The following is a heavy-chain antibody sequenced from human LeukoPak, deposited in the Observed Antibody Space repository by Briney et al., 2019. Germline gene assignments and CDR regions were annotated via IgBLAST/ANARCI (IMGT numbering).Heavy chain of an antibody. D-gene: IGHD6-19*01. J-gene: IGHJ4*02. V-gene: IGHV1-69*13. CDR1: GGTFSSYA. Sequence: SVKVSCKASGGTFSSYAISWVRQAPGQGLEWMGGIIPIFGTANYAQKFQGRVTITADESTSTAYMELNSLRAEDTAVYYCARTSIAVAGMSSGIDYWGQGTLVTVSS. CDR3: ARTSIAVAGMSSGIDY. CDR2: IIPIFGTA.